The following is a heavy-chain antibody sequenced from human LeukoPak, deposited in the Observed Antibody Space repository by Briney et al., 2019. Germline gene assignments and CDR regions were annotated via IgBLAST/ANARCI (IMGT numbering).Heavy chain of an antibody. Sequence: GGSLRLSCAASGFTFINYAMSWVRQAPGKGLEWVSAISGSGGSTNYADSVKGRFTISRDNSKSTLYLQMNSLRAEDTAVYYCAKYVDTAMAHFDYWGQGTLVTVSS. J-gene: IGHJ4*02. V-gene: IGHV3-23*01. CDR1: GFTFINYA. CDR3: AKYVDTAMAHFDY. D-gene: IGHD5-18*01. CDR2: ISGSGGST.